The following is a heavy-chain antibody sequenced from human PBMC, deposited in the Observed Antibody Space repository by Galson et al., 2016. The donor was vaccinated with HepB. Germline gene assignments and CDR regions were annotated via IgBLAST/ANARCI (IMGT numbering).Heavy chain of an antibody. V-gene: IGHV3-7*03. CDR3: ARHHGSGSYWDYFDY. CDR1: GFTFSSYW. J-gene: IGHJ4*02. Sequence: SLRLSCAASGFTFSSYWMNWVRQAPGKGLEWVANIKQDGSETYYVDSVKGRFTISRDNAKNSLYLQMNSLRAEDTAVYYWARHHGSGSYWDYFDYWGQGTLVTVSS. D-gene: IGHD3-10*01. CDR2: IKQDGSET.